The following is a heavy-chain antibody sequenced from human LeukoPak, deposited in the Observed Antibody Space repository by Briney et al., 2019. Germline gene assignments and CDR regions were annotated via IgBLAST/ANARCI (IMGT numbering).Heavy chain of an antibody. V-gene: IGHV4-39*01. J-gene: IGHJ6*03. D-gene: IGHD1-26*01. Sequence: PSETLSLTCTVSGGSISSSSYYWGWIRQAPGKGLEWVGIISHSASTHYTPSLKSRVTISVATSKNQCSLNLSSVTAADTAVYYCARVGVGGPYYYMDVWGKGTTVTVSS. CDR2: ISHSAST. CDR3: ARVGVGGPYYYMDV. CDR1: GGSISSSSYY.